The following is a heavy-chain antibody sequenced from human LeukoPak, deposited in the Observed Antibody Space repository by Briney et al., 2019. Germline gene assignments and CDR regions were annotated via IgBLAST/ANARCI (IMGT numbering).Heavy chain of an antibody. D-gene: IGHD3-10*01. CDR2: IYYSGST. Sequence: SETLSLTCTVSGSSISSSSYYWGWIRQPPGKGLEWIGSIYYSGSTYYNPSLKSRVTISVDTSKNQFSLKLSSVAAADTAVYYCAGGPITMVRGVIINYYYYMDVWGKGTTVTVSS. V-gene: IGHV4-39*01. J-gene: IGHJ6*03. CDR3: AGGPITMVRGVIINYYYYMDV. CDR1: GSSISSSSYY.